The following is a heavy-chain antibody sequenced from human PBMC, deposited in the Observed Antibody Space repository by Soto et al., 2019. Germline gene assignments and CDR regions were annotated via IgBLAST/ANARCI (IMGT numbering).Heavy chain of an antibody. CDR1: GVSISSYY. CDR3: ARDLKECSSTSCYIHYYYMDV. CDR2: IYYSGST. Sequence: SETLSLTCTVSGVSISSYYWSWIRQPPGKGLEWIGYIYYSGSTNYNPSLKSRVTISVDTSKNQFSLKLSSVTAADTAVYYCARDLKECSSTSCYIHYYYMDVWGKGTTVTVSS. J-gene: IGHJ6*03. D-gene: IGHD2-2*02. V-gene: IGHV4-59*01.